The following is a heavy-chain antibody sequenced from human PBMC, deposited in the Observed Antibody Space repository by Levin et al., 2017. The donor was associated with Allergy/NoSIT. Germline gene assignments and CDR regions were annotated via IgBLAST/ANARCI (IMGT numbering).Heavy chain of an antibody. CDR2: ISSSSSTI. D-gene: IGHD3-22*01. CDR3: ARDRYYDTSGYYGQIDS. V-gene: IGHV3-48*02. Sequence: GGSLRLSCAASGFTFSTYNMNWVRQAPGKGLEWVSYISSSSSTIYYADSVKGRFTISRDNAKNSLYLQMNSLRDEDTAVYYCARDRYYDTSGYYGQIDSWGQGTLVTVSS. J-gene: IGHJ4*02. CDR1: GFTFSTYN.